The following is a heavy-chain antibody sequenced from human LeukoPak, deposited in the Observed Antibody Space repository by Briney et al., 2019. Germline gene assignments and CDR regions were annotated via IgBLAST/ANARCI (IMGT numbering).Heavy chain of an antibody. J-gene: IGHJ6*02. CDR1: RSTVSSNY. CDR2: MYSGGIT. V-gene: IGHV3-66*02. CDR3: AREEMTTVSASYYFFALDV. D-gene: IGHD4-11*01. Sequence: GGSLRLSCEASRSTVSSNYMTWVSQARGKGLEWLSVMYSGGITYHADSVKGRFTISRDNSKNTLYLQMNSLRPDDTAVYYCAREEMTTVSASYYFFALDVWGQGPTVTVSS.